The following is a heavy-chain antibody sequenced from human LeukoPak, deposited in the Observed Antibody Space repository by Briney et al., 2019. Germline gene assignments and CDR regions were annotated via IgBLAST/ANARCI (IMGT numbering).Heavy chain of an antibody. V-gene: IGHV3-7*01. Sequence: GGSLRLSCAASGFTFSSYWMSWVRQAPGKGLEWVANIKQDGSEKYHMEAVKGRLTISRDNAKNSLYLQMNSLRAEDTAVYYCARDVSGLFSGSYYYFDYWGQGTLVTVSS. CDR1: GFTFSSYW. D-gene: IGHD1-26*01. J-gene: IGHJ4*02. CDR2: IKQDGSEK. CDR3: ARDVSGLFSGSYYYFDY.